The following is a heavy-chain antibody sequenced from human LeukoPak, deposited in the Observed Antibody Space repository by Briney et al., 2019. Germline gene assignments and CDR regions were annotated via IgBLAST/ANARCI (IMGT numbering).Heavy chain of an antibody. J-gene: IGHJ4*02. V-gene: IGHV4-39*02. CDR1: SGSIKFSSYY. Sequence: SETLSLTCTVSSGSIKFSSYYWSWVRQPPGKGLEWIGSIYYTGSTYYDSSLKSRVTISVDTSKNQFSLNLTSVTASDTAVYYCAGERGPYYHYFDYWGQGTLVTVSS. CDR2: IYYTGST. D-gene: IGHD1-26*01. CDR3: AGERGPYYHYFDY.